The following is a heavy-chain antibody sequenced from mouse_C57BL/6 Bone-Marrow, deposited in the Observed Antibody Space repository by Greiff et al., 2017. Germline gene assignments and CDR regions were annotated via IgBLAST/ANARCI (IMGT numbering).Heavy chain of an antibody. Sequence: QVQLKQPGAELVKPGASVKLSCKASGYTFTSYWMHWVKQRPGQGLEWIGMIHPNSGSTNYNEKFKSKATLTVDKSSSTAYMQLSSLTSEDSAVYYCARRGVTTPYYYAMDYWGQGTSVTVSS. D-gene: IGHD2-2*01. CDR3: ARRGVTTPYYYAMDY. CDR2: IHPNSGST. J-gene: IGHJ4*01. V-gene: IGHV1-64*01. CDR1: GYTFTSYW.